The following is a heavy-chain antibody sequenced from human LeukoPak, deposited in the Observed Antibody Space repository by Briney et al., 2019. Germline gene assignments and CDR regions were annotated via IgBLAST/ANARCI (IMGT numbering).Heavy chain of an antibody. CDR1: GGSISSGDYY. Sequence: PSETLSLTCTVSGGSISSGDYYWSWIRQPPGKGLEWIGSIYYSGSTYYNPSLKSRVTISVDTSKNQFSLKLSSVTAADTAVYYCARDRRIAVANGYDYWGQGTLVTVSS. CDR3: ARDRRIAVANGYDY. V-gene: IGHV4-39*07. D-gene: IGHD6-19*01. CDR2: IYYSGST. J-gene: IGHJ4*02.